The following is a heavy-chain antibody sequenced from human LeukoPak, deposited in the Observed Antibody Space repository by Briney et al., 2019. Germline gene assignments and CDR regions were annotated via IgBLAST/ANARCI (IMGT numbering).Heavy chain of an antibody. Sequence: PSETLSLTCAVYGGSFSGYYWGWIRQPPGKGLEWIGSIYHSGSTYYNPSLKSRVTISVDTSKNQFSLKLSSVTAADTAVYYCARIIGDYVWGSHRYYFDYWGQGTLVTVSS. CDR2: IYHSGST. D-gene: IGHD3-16*02. CDR1: GGSFSGYY. J-gene: IGHJ4*02. V-gene: IGHV4-38-2*01. CDR3: ARIIGDYVWGSHRYYFDY.